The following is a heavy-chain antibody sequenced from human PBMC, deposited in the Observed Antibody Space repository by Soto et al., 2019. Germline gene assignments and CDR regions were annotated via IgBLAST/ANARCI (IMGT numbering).Heavy chain of an antibody. J-gene: IGHJ5*02. V-gene: IGHV4-30-2*01. CDR1: GGSISSGGYS. CDR2: IYHSGST. CDR3: ARGDFMITFGGVIVNWFDP. Sequence: QLQLQESGSGLVKPSQTLSLTCAVSGGSISSGGYSWSWIRQPPGKGLEWIGYIYHSGSTYYNPSLKSRVTISVDRSKNQCSLKLSSVTAADTAVYYCARGDFMITFGGVIVNWFDPWGQGTLVTVSS. D-gene: IGHD3-16*02.